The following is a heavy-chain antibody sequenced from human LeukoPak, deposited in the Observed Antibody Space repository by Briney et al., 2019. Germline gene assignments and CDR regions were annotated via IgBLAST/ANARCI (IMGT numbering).Heavy chain of an antibody. CDR2: ISYDGSNK. CDR3: ARDGGRAVVVITYYFDY. D-gene: IGHD3-22*01. Sequence: QPGGSLRLSCAASGFTFSNYGMHWVRQAPGKGLEWVAVISYDGSNKYYADSVKGRFTISRDNSKNTLYLQMNSLRAEDTAVYYCARDGGRAVVVITYYFDYWGQGTLVTVSS. CDR1: GFTFSNYG. J-gene: IGHJ4*02. V-gene: IGHV3-30*03.